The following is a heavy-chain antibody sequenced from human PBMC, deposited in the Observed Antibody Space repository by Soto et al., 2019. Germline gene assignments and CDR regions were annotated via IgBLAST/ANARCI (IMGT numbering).Heavy chain of an antibody. J-gene: IGHJ4*02. CDR2: IHYSGTT. Sequence: SETLSLTCTVSGDSISSSISYWGWIRQPPGKGLEWIGNIHYSGTTYYNPSLKSRLTISVDTSKNQFSLRLSSVTAADTAVYYCAMIVLSPAALGTIDYWGQGTLVTVSS. V-gene: IGHV4-39*01. D-gene: IGHD2-2*01. CDR1: GDSISSSISY. CDR3: AMIVLSPAALGTIDY.